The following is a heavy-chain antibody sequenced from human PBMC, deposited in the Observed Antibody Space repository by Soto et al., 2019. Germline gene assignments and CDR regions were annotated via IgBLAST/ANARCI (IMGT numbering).Heavy chain of an antibody. Sequence: PGGSLRLSCAASGFTFSSYAMHWVRQAPGKGLGWVAVISYDGSNKYYADSVKGRFTISRDNSKNTLYLQMNSLRAEDTAVYYCAGTYYDFWSGYYGPFDYWGQGTLVTVSS. D-gene: IGHD3-3*01. J-gene: IGHJ4*02. CDR3: AGTYYDFWSGYYGPFDY. CDR2: ISYDGSNK. CDR1: GFTFSSYA. V-gene: IGHV3-30-3*01.